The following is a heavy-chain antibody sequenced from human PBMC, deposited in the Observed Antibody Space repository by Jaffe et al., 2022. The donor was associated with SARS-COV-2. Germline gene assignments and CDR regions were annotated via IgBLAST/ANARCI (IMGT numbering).Heavy chain of an antibody. Sequence: EVQLVESGGGLVQPGGSLRLSCAASGFTFSSYAMHWVRQAPGKGLEYVSAISSNGGSTYYANSVKGRFTISRDNSKNTLYLQMGSLRAEDMAVYYCARGMEGGYTAMATMFDYWGQGTLVTVSS. J-gene: IGHJ4*02. V-gene: IGHV3-64*01. CDR1: GFTFSSYA. D-gene: IGHD5-18*01. CDR2: ISSNGGST. CDR3: ARGMEGGYTAMATMFDY.